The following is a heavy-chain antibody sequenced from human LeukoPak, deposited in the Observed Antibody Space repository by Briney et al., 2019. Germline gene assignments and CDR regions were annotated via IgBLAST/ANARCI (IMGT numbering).Heavy chain of an antibody. V-gene: IGHV1-18*01. Sequence: ASVKVSCKASGYTFTSYSISWVRQAPGQGLEWMGWISAYNGNTNYAQKLQGRVTMTTDTSTSTAYMELRSLRSDDTAVYYCARDHTYYDILTGYYIRGYFDYWGQGTLVTVSS. D-gene: IGHD3-9*01. CDR2: ISAYNGNT. CDR1: GYTFTSYS. CDR3: ARDHTYYDILTGYYIRGYFDY. J-gene: IGHJ4*02.